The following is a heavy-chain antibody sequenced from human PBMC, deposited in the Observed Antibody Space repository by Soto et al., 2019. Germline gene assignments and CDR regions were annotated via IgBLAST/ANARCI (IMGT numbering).Heavy chain of an antibody. D-gene: IGHD5-12*01. J-gene: IGHJ4*02. CDR2: IIPIFGTT. V-gene: IGHV1-69*14. CDR1: GDIFSGYS. CDR3: ARDLGSGYDPGDY. Sequence: QVQLVQSGAEVKKPGSSVKVSCKTSGDIFSGYSISWVRQAPGQGLEWMGGIIPIFGTTNYAQRFHGRVTITADKSTGTVYMELDSLKSEDTAVYYCARDLGSGYDPGDYWGQETLVTVSS.